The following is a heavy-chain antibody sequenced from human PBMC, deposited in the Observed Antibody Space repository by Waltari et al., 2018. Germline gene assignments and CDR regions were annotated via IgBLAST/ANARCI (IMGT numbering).Heavy chain of an antibody. D-gene: IGHD2-15*01. J-gene: IGHJ1*01. V-gene: IGHV4-38-2*01. CDR3: ARLSLGYCRGASALCYKNDA. Sequence: QVELQESGPGLVRPSETLSLTCAVSYYSITGGYSWGWARQPPGKGLEWIGNIYHDGTTYYSPSLKSRVIITLDTSENRFSLKLTSVTAADTAVYYCARLSLGYCRGASALCYKNDAWGQGTLVTVSS. CDR1: YYSITGGYS. CDR2: IYHDGTT.